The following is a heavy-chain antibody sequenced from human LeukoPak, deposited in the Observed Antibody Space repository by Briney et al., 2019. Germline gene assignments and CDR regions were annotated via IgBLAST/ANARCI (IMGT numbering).Heavy chain of an antibody. J-gene: IGHJ2*01. D-gene: IGHD3-10*01. V-gene: IGHV3-7*01. CDR1: GFTFSSYW. CDR3: AREARFRAYFDL. CDR2: IKQDGSEK. Sequence: GGSLRVSCAASGFTFSSYWMSWVRQAPGKGLEWVANIKQDGSEKYSVDSVKGRFTISRDNAKNSLYLQMNSLRAEDTAVYYCAREARFRAYFDLWGRGTLVTVSS.